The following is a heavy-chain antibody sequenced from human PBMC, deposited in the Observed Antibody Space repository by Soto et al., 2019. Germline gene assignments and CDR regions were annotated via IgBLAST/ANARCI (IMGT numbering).Heavy chain of an antibody. CDR3: AKINRGYSYAHY. CDR1: GFTFTDAW. V-gene: IGHV3-15*07. J-gene: IGHJ4*02. D-gene: IGHD5-18*01. CDR2: LKSYTDAGTT. Sequence: EVQLVESGGGLVEPGGSLRLSCAASGFTFTDAWMIWVRQAPGKGLEWVGRLKSYTDAGTTDYAAPVKGRFTVSRDDSKNTLYLQMNSVKTEDTAVYYCAKINRGYSYAHYWGQGTLVTVSS.